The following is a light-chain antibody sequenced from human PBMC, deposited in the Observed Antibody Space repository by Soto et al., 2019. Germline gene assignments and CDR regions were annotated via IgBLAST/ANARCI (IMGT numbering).Light chain of an antibody. CDR2: DVS. V-gene: IGLV2-11*01. CDR1: SSDVGGYNY. J-gene: IGLJ2*01. CDR3: CSYAGSYTLV. Sequence: QSVLTQPRSVSGSPGQSVTISCTGTSSDVGGYNYVSWYQQHPGKALKLMIYDVSKRPSGVPDHFSGSKSGNTASLTISGLQAEDEADYYCCSYAGSYTLVFGGGTKLTVL.